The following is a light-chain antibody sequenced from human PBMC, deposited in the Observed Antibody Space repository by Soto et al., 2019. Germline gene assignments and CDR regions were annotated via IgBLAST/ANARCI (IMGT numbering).Light chain of an antibody. J-gene: IGLJ3*02. CDR2: DVT. Sequence: QSALTQPRSVSGSPGEAVTISCTGTSSDVGDYNYVSWYQQHPGKAPKVMIYDVTKRPSGVPERLSGSKSGNTASLTISGLQDEDEAEYYCCSYADHVWVVGGGTKLTVL. V-gene: IGLV2-11*01. CDR1: SSDVGDYNY. CDR3: CSYADHVWV.